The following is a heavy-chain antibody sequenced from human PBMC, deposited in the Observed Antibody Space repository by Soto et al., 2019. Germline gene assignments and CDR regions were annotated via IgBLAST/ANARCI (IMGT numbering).Heavy chain of an antibody. J-gene: IGHJ4*02. CDR1: GFSLSTSGVG. CDR3: AHVYGGYDNFDY. Sequence: QITLKESGPTLVKPTQTLTLTCAFSGFSLSTSGVGVGWIRQPPGKALEWLALLYWDDDKRFSPSLKSRLTITKDTSKHQVVITMTNMDPADTATYYCAHVYGGYDNFDYWGQGALVTVSS. CDR2: LYWDDDK. D-gene: IGHD5-12*01. V-gene: IGHV2-5*02.